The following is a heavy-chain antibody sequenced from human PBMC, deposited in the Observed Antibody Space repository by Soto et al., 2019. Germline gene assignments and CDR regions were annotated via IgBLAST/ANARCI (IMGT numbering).Heavy chain of an antibody. J-gene: IGHJ5*02. CDR2: ITFRGVT. V-gene: IGHV4-34*01. D-gene: IGHD3-9*01. CDR3: ARKLEASVRHVEWFSYKWFDP. CDR1: GDSLSGYA. Sequence: SETLSLTCDVHGDSLSGYAWSWISQPPGKGLEWIGEITFRGVTNYHPSLKSRVSMSVDTSKNRISLNVSSVTAADTALYFCARKLEASVRHVEWFSYKWFDPWGPGTLVTVSS.